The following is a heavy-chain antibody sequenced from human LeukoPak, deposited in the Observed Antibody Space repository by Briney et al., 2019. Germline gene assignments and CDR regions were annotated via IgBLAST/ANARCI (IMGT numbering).Heavy chain of an antibody. J-gene: IGHJ3*02. CDR1: GFTFNSYA. CDR2: ISGGGGST. D-gene: IGHD5-18*01. Sequence: GGSLRLSCAASGFTFNSYAMYWVRQAPGKGLEWVSAISGGGGSTYYADAVKGRFTISRDNAKNSLYLQVNSLRAEDTAVYYCARECMDTAMVDAFDIWGQGTMVTVSS. V-gene: IGHV3-23*01. CDR3: ARECMDTAMVDAFDI.